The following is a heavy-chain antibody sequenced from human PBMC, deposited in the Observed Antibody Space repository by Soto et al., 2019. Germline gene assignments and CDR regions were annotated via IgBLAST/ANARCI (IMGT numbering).Heavy chain of an antibody. D-gene: IGHD6-19*01. Sequence: EVQLLESGGGLVQPGGSLRLSCAASGFTVSSYAMSWVRQAPGKGLEWVSAISGSGGSTYYADSVTGRFTISRDNSKNTLYVQMTSMRAEDTAVYYCAKDKPANPAVADYWGQGTLVTVAS. CDR2: ISGSGGST. J-gene: IGHJ4*02. V-gene: IGHV3-23*01. CDR3: AKDKPANPAVADY. CDR1: GFTVSSYA.